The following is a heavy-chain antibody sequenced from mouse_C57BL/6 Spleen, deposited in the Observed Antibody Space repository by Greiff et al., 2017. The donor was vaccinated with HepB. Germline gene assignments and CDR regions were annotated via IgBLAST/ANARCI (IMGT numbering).Heavy chain of an antibody. Sequence: EVKLVESGGGLVQPGGSMKLSCAASGFTFSDAWMDWVRQSPEKGLEWVAEIRNKANNHATYYAESVKGRFTISRDDSKSIVYLQMNSLRDEDTGIYDCTRRELYYDYDWDYWGEGTTLTVSS. CDR1: GFTFSDAW. D-gene: IGHD2-4*01. CDR2: IRNKANNHAT. V-gene: IGHV6-6*01. J-gene: IGHJ2*01. CDR3: TRRELYYDYDWDY.